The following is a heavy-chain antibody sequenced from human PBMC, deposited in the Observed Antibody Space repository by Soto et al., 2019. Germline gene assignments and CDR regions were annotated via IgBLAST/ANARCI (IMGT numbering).Heavy chain of an antibody. CDR1: GFTFSSYW. CDR2: IKQDGSEK. J-gene: IGHJ4*02. V-gene: IGHV3-7*01. D-gene: IGHD3-3*01. CDR3: AIEYYDFWSGYHDY. Sequence: PGGSLRLSCAASGFTFSSYWMSWVRQAPGKGLEWVANIKQDGSEKYYVDSVKGRFTISRDNAKNSLYLQMNSLRAEDTAVYYCAIEYYDFWSGYHDYWGQGTLVTVSS.